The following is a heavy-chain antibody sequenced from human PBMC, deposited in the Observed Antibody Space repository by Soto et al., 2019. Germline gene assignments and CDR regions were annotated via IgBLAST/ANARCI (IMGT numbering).Heavy chain of an antibody. CDR3: ARSRLYYDFWSGYYSDWFDP. J-gene: IGHJ5*02. V-gene: IGHV4-34*01. Sequence: SETLSLTCAVYGGSFSGYYWSWIRQPPGKGLEWIGEINHSGSTNYNPSLKSRVTISVDTSKNQFSLKLSSVTAADTAVYYCARSRLYYDFWSGYYSDWFDPWGQGTLVTVSS. D-gene: IGHD3-3*01. CDR1: GGSFSGYY. CDR2: INHSGST.